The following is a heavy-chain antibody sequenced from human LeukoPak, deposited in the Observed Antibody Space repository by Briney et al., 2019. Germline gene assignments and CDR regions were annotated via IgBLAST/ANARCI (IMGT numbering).Heavy chain of an antibody. CDR3: ARDGGGLGTTFDY. Sequence: SETLSLTCSVSGDSISSYYWTWIRQTPGKGLEWIAYIHYNGNTKSNPSLKSRVTISLDTSKNQFSLKLTSLTAADTAVYYCARDGGGLGTTFDYWGQGTLVTVSS. J-gene: IGHJ4*02. D-gene: IGHD1-7*01. V-gene: IGHV4-59*01. CDR1: GDSISSYY. CDR2: IHYNGNT.